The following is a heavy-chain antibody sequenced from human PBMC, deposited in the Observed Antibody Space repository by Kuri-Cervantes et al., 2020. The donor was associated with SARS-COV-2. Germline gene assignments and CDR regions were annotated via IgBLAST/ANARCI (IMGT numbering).Heavy chain of an antibody. CDR2: INHSGST. J-gene: IGHJ4*02. Sequence: SQTLSLTCAVYGGSFSGYYWSWIRQPPGKGLEWMGEINHSGSTNYNPSLKSRVTISVDTSKNQFSLKLSSVTAADTAVYYCARGSVVPAANDYWGQGTLVTDSS. D-gene: IGHD2-2*01. CDR1: GGSFSGYY. CDR3: ARGSVVPAANDY. V-gene: IGHV4-34*01.